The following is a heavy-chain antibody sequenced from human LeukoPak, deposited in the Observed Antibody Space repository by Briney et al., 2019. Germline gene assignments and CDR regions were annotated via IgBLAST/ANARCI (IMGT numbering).Heavy chain of an antibody. Sequence: PSETLSLTCAVYGGSSSGYYWSWIRQPPGKGLEWIGEINHSGSTNYNPSLKSRVTISVDTSKNQFSLKLSSVTAADTAVYYCARGRVYYGSGSYYPLDYWGQGTLVTVSS. J-gene: IGHJ4*02. CDR3: ARGRVYYGSGSYYPLDY. CDR2: INHSGST. D-gene: IGHD3-10*01. CDR1: GGSSSGYY. V-gene: IGHV4-34*01.